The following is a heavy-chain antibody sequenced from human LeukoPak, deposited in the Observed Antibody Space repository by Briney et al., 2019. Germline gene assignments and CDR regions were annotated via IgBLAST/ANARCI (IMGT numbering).Heavy chain of an antibody. CDR2: FDPEDGET. CDR3: ATGTMTNYYDSSGYYA. D-gene: IGHD3-22*01. Sequence: ASVKVSCKVSGYTLTELSMHWVRQAPGKGLEWMGGFDPEDGETIYAQKFQGRVTMTEDTSTDTAYMELSSLRSEDTAVYYCATGTMTNYYDSSGYYAWGQGTLVTVSS. CDR1: GYTLTELS. J-gene: IGHJ5*02. V-gene: IGHV1-24*01.